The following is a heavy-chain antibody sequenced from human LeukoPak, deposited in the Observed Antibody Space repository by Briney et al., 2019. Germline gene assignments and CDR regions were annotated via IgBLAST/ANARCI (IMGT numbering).Heavy chain of an antibody. Sequence: GGSLRLSCAASGFTFNSYWMHWVRQAPGKGLVWVSRIKTDGTSTSYADSVKGRFTISRDNAKNMLYLQMNSLRAEDTAVYYCARRGTTGFDPWGQGTLVTVSS. J-gene: IGHJ5*02. CDR3: ARRGTTGFDP. CDR2: IKTDGTST. D-gene: IGHD2-2*01. CDR1: GFTFNSYW. V-gene: IGHV3-74*01.